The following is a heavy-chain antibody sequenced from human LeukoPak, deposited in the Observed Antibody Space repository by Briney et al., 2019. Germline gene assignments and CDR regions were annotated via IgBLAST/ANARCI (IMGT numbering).Heavy chain of an antibody. CDR1: GFTFSSYA. J-gene: IGHJ2*01. CDR3: AREGQWLGTYWYFDL. Sequence: GGSLRLSCAASGFTFSSYAMSWVRQAPGKGLEWVSYISGSGSTIYYADSVKGRFTISRDNAKNSLYLQMNSLRAEDTAVYYCAREGQWLGTYWYFDLWGRGTLVTVSS. CDR2: ISGSGSTI. V-gene: IGHV3-48*04. D-gene: IGHD6-19*01.